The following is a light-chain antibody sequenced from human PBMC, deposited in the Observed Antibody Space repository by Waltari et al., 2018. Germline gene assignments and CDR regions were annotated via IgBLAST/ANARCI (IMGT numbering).Light chain of an antibody. J-gene: IGKJ2*01. CDR1: QYIDRY. Sequence: DIQMTQSPSSLSASVGDSVTITCRADQYIDRYLHWYQQKPGNAPALLIYAATTSKLGVPARISGSGSGTEFTRTISSLQPEDFATYYWQQSYKTPYTFGQGTKLDIK. CDR2: AAT. V-gene: IGKV1-39*01. CDR3: QQSYKTPYT.